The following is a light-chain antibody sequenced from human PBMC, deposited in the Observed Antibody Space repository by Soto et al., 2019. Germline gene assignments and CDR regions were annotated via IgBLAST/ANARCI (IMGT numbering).Light chain of an antibody. CDR1: SSDVGDYTY. CDR3: SSYAVSPNLGFV. J-gene: IGLJ1*01. Sequence: QSVLTQPPSASGSPGQSVTISCTGTSSDVGDYTYVSWYQQHPGKAPKLMISEVSKRPSGVPDRFSGSKSGNTASLTVSGLQAEDESDYYCSSYAVSPNLGFVFVTGT. V-gene: IGLV2-8*01. CDR2: EVS.